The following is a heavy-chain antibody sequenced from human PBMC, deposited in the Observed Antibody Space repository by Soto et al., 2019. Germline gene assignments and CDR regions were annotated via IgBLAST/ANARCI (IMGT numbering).Heavy chain of an antibody. J-gene: IGHJ5*02. CDR1: GGSIGSGDYY. Sequence: TLSLTCTVSGGSIGSGDYYWSWIRQPPGKGLEWIGYIYYSGSTYYNPSLKSRVTISVDTSKNQFSLKLSSVTAADTAVYYCARSQPVSGWFDPWGQGTLVTVSS. CDR3: ARSQPVSGWFDP. CDR2: IYYSGST. V-gene: IGHV4-30-4*01.